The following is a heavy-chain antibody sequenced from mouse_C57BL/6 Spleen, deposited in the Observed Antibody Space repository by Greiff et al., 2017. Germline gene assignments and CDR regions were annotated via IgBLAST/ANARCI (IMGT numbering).Heavy chain of an antibody. CDR2: IYPGSGST. V-gene: IGHV1-55*01. CDR1: GYTFTSYW. Sequence: QVQLQQPGAELVKPGASVKMSCKASGYTFTSYWITWVKQRPGQGLEWIGDIYPGSGSTNYNEKFKSKATLTVDTSSSTAYMQLSSLTSEDSAVYYCALIYYDYPPYAMDYWGQGTSVTVSS. J-gene: IGHJ4*01. D-gene: IGHD2-4*01. CDR3: ALIYYDYPPYAMDY.